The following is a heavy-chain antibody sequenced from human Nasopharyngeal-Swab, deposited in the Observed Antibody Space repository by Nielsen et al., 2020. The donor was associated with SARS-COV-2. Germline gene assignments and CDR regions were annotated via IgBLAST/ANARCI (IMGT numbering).Heavy chain of an antibody. D-gene: IGHD6-19*01. CDR1: GFTFSSYA. CDR2: ISGSGGST. Sequence: LKISCAASGFTFSSYAMSWVRQAPGKELEWVSAISGSGGSTYYADSVKGRFTISRDNSKNTLYLQMNSLRAEDTAVYYCAKDGGWGYYYYGMDVWGQGTTVTVSS. V-gene: IGHV3-23*01. J-gene: IGHJ6*02. CDR3: AKDGGWGYYYYGMDV.